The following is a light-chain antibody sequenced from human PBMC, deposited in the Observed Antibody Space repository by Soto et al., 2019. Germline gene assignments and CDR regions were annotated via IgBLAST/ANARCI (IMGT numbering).Light chain of an antibody. CDR3: QQYYSTLRT. CDR2: WAS. V-gene: IGKV4-1*01. Sequence: DIVMTQSPDSLAVSLGERATINCKSSQSVLYSSNNKNYLAWYQQKPGQPPKLLIYWASTRESGVPDRFSGSGSGTDFTLTISSLQAEDVAVYYCQQYYSTLRTFGQGTKVKIK. J-gene: IGKJ1*01. CDR1: QSVLYSSNNKNY.